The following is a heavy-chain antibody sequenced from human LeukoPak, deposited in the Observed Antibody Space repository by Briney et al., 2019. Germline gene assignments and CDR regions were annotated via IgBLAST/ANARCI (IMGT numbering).Heavy chain of an antibody. V-gene: IGHV4-30-2*01. CDR1: GGSISGGGYS. J-gene: IGHJ4*02. CDR3: ARETVVTGVDY. D-gene: IGHD4-23*01. CDR2: IYHSGST. Sequence: SETLSLTCAISGGSISGGGYSWSWIRQPPGKGLEWIGYIYHSGSTYYNPSLKSRVTISVDRSKNQFSLKLSSVTAADTAVYYCARETVVTGVDYWGQGTLVTVSS.